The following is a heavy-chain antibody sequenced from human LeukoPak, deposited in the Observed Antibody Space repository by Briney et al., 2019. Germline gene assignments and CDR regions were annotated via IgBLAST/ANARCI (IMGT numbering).Heavy chain of an antibody. J-gene: IGHJ3*02. V-gene: IGHV3-23*01. CDR1: GLIFSDYT. CDR2: ISTGGDDT. Sequence: GASLRLSCAASGLIFSDYTMSWVRQAPGKGLEWVSAISTGGDDTNYADSVKGRFTISRDSSKNTLSLHINSLRAEDTAIYYCARSSRSWGVFDIWGQGTMVTVSS. CDR3: ARSSRSWGVFDI. D-gene: IGHD7-27*01.